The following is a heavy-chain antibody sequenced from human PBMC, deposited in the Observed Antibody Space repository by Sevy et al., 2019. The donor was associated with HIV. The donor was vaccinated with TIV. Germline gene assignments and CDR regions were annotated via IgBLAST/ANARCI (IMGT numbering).Heavy chain of an antibody. Sequence: SETLSLTCAVSGGSISSGGYSWSWIRQPPGKGLEWIGYIYHSGSTDYNPSLKSRVTISVDGSKNQFSLKLSSVTAADTAVYYCARQKYYYDSSGYLSWFDPWGQGTLVTVSS. D-gene: IGHD3-22*01. V-gene: IGHV4-30-2*01. CDR1: GGSISSGGYS. CDR2: IYHSGST. J-gene: IGHJ5*02. CDR3: ARQKYYYDSSGYLSWFDP.